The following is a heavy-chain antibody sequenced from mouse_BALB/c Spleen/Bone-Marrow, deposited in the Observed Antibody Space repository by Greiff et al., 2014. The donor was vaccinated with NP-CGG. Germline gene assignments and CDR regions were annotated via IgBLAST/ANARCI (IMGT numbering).Heavy chain of an antibody. CDR2: IDPANGNT. Sequence: EVQRVESGAELVKPGASVKLSCTASGFNIKDTYMHWVKQRPERGLEWIGRIDPANGNTIYDPKFQGKATITADTSSNTAYLQLSSLTSEDTAVYYCARWEYYAMDYWGQGTSVTVSS. CDR1: GFNIKDTY. CDR3: ARWEYYAMDY. V-gene: IGHV14-3*02. D-gene: IGHD4-1*01. J-gene: IGHJ4*01.